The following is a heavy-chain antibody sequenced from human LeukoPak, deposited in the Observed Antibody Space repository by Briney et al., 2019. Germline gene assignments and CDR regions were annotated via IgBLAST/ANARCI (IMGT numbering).Heavy chain of an antibody. CDR1: GFIFSSYR. Sequence: PGGSLRLSCAASGFIFSSYRMNWVRQAPGKGPEWVSAIRGGGGSAFYADSVKGRFTISRDNSKYTLFLQMNSLRAEDTAVYYCARDPNGDYIGAFDMWGPGTMVTVSS. CDR3: ARDPNGDYIGAFDM. J-gene: IGHJ3*02. V-gene: IGHV3-23*01. D-gene: IGHD4-17*01. CDR2: IRGGGGSA.